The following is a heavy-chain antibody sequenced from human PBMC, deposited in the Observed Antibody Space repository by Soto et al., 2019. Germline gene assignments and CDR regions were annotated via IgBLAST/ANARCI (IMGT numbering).Heavy chain of an antibody. D-gene: IGHD6-19*01. CDR2: ISGSGGST. CDR3: AKDPLRYSSGWRAGDY. J-gene: IGHJ4*02. Sequence: GGSLRLSCAASGFTFSSYAMSWVRQAPGKGLEWVSAISGSGGSTYYADSVKGRFTISRDNSKNTLYLQMNSLRAEDTAVYYCAKDPLRYSSGWRAGDYWGQGTLVTVSS. V-gene: IGHV3-23*01. CDR1: GFTFSSYA.